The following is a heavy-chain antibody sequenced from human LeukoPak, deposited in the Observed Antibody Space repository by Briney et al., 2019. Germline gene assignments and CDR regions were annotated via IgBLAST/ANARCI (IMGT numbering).Heavy chain of an antibody. J-gene: IGHJ6*03. CDR1: GYTFTTYD. CDR3: ARLRITMVRGVIGSEYYYYMDV. Sequence: ASVKVSCKTSGYTFTTYDINWVRQATGQGLEWMGWMNPNTGDTGYAQKFQGRVTLTRNTSISTAYMELSSLRSEDTAVYYCARLRITMVRGVIGSEYYYYMDVWGKGTTVTVSS. V-gene: IGHV1-8*01. CDR2: MNPNTGDT. D-gene: IGHD3-10*01.